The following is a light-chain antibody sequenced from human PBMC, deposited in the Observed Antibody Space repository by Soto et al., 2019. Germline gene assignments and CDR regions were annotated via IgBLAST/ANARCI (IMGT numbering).Light chain of an antibody. Sequence: EIVLTQSPGTLSLSPGKRATISCRASQTISSNYLAWYRQKPGQAPRLLIYAASNRARGIPDRFGGSGSGTDFNLTVSRLEPEDFAVDYCQHYGSAPWTFGQGTKVEI. V-gene: IGKV3-20*01. J-gene: IGKJ1*01. CDR3: QHYGSAPWT. CDR1: QTISSNY. CDR2: AAS.